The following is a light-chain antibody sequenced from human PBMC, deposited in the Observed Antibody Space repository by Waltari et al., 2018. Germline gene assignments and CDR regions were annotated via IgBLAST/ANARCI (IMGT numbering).Light chain of an antibody. J-gene: IGKJ5*01. Sequence: DIQMTQSPSSVSASVGDRVTITCRASQGIGSWLVWYQQKPGEAPKLLIYGTSTLKSGVPSRFSGSGSGTDFTLTISSLQPEDCATYYCQQANSFPQNFGKGTRVDIK. CDR3: QQANSFPQN. CDR1: QGIGSW. CDR2: GTS. V-gene: IGKV1-12*01.